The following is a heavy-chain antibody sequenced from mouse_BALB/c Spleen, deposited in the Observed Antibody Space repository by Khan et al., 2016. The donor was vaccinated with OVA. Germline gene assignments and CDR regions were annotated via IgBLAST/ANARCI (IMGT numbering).Heavy chain of an antibody. CDR2: IYPSTDYT. D-gene: IGHD1-1*01. CDR3: RRYGAVADY. CDR1: GFTFSTYW. V-gene: IGHV1-69*02. Sequence: QVQLQQPGAELVRPGASVKLSCKASGFTFSTYWINWVRQRPGQGLEWIGNIYPSTDYTNYNESFKDKAKFTVDKSASTAYMQLSSPTSEDSAVYYCRRYGAVADYWGQGTTLTVSS. J-gene: IGHJ2*01.